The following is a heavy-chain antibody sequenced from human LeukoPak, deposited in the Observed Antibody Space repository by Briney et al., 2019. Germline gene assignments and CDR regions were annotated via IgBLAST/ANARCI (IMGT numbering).Heavy chain of an antibody. D-gene: IGHD3-10*02. J-gene: IGHJ6*04. CDR1: GFTFSSFW. CDR2: IKQDGSEK. V-gene: IGHV3-7*01. Sequence: GGSLRLSCAASGFTFSSFWMSWVRQAPGKGLEWVANIKQDGSEKYYVDSVKGRFTISRDNAKNSLYLQMNSLRAEGTAVYYCAELGITMIGGVWGKGTTVTISS. CDR3: AELGITMIGGV.